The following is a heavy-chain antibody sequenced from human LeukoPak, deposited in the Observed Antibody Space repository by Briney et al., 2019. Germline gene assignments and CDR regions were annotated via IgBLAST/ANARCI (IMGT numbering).Heavy chain of an antibody. CDR3: ARDPRPRIIAAVASRNVFDP. Sequence: ASVKVSCKVSGYTFTGYYIHWVRQAPGQGLEWMGRINCNGGGTSYAQKFQGRVTMTRDTSTSTVYMELSSLRSEDTAVYYCARDPRPRIIAAVASRNVFDPWGQGTLVTVSS. CDR1: GYTFTGYY. D-gene: IGHD6-13*01. J-gene: IGHJ5*02. V-gene: IGHV1-2*06. CDR2: INCNGGGT.